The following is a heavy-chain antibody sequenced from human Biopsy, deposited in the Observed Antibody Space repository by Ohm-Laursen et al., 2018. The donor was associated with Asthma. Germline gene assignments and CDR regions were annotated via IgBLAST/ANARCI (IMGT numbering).Heavy chain of an antibody. J-gene: IGHJ3*01. CDR3: ARTYYDFLTGQVNDAFAL. CDR2: INAGDGNT. CDR1: GHTFINYA. Sequence: ASVKVSCKASGHTFINYAIHWVRQAPGQRLEWMGWINAGDGNTKYSQKFQGRVTITRDTSASTAYMDLRSLRSEDTAMYYCARTYYDFLTGQVNDAFALWGQGTMVTVSS. V-gene: IGHV1-3*01. D-gene: IGHD3-9*01.